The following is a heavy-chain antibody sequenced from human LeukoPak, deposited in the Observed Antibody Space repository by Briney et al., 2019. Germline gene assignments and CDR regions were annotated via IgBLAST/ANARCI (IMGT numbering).Heavy chain of an antibody. D-gene: IGHD3-10*01. CDR1: RFTFGGYG. Sequence: GGSLSLSCAASRFTFGGYGMSWLRQAPGKGLEWASSISGSGGSTHYADSVKGGFTISRDNSKNALFLQMNSLRAEDTAVYYCAKDRDEGFGELLPVVFDYWGQGTRVTVSS. J-gene: IGHJ4*02. V-gene: IGHV3-23*01. CDR2: ISGSGGST. CDR3: AKDRDEGFGELLPVVFDY.